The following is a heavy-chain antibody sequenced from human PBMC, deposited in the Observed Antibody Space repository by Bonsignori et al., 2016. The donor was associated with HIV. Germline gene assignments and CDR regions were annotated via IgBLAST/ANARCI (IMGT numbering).Heavy chain of an antibody. CDR3: ARRRNYYYYYMDV. Sequence: WIRQPPGKGLEWVSYISSSGSTIYYADSVKGRFTISRDNAKNSLYLQMNSLRAEDTAVYYCARRRNYYYYYMDVWGKGTTVTVSS. V-gene: IGHV3-11*01. J-gene: IGHJ6*03. CDR2: ISSSGSTI.